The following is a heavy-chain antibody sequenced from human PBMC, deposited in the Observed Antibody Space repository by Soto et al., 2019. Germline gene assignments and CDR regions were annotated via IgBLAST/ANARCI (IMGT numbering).Heavy chain of an antibody. CDR1: GYSVTSSDYY. Sequence: SETLSLTCSVSGYSVTSSDYYWAWIRQPPGKGLEWIGSMFYSGLTYYNPSLKSRVTLSVDTSKNQFSVRLNSVTAADTAVYYCARVQRVAVSAYYYYYYGMDVWGQGTTVTVSS. J-gene: IGHJ6*02. D-gene: IGHD6-19*01. V-gene: IGHV4-39*01. CDR2: MFYSGLT. CDR3: ARVQRVAVSAYYYYYYGMDV.